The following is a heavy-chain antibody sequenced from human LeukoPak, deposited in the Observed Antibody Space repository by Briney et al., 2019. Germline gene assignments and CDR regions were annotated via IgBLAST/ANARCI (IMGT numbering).Heavy chain of an antibody. CDR2: ISGSGDTI. V-gene: IGHV3-11*04. D-gene: IGHD2-15*01. CDR1: GFTFGDYA. J-gene: IGHJ4*02. Sequence: GGSLRLSCTASGFTFGDYAMSWIRQAPGKGLEWIAYISGSGDTIKYADFVEGRFTISRDNAKRSVYLEMNSLTDEDTAVYFCTRGVAMAIWSQGTLVTVSS. CDR3: TRGVAMAI.